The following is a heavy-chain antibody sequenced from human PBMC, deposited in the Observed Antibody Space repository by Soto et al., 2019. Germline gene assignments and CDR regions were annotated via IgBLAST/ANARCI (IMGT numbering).Heavy chain of an antibody. CDR2: INHSGST. D-gene: IGHD3-22*01. J-gene: IGHJ4*02. Sequence: SETLSLTCAVYGGSFSGYYWSWIRQPPGKGLEWIGEINHSGSTNYNPSLKSRVTISVDTSKNQFSLKLSSVTAADTAVYYCARGLYYYDDFDYWGQGXLVTVSS. V-gene: IGHV4-34*01. CDR1: GGSFSGYY. CDR3: ARGLYYYDDFDY.